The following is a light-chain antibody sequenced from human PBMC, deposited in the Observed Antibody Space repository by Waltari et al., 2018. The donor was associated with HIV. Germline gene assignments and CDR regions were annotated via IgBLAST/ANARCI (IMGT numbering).Light chain of an antibody. J-gene: IGLJ2*01. Sequence: QSALTQPASVSGSPGQSITISCTGTSSDVGAYNYVSCYQLHPGKAPKLMIYDVSNRPSGVSDRFSGSKSANTASLTISGLQAEDEAHYYCSSYTSSSTVVFGGGTKLTVL. CDR1: SSDVGAYNY. V-gene: IGLV2-14*03. CDR3: SSYTSSSTVV. CDR2: DVS.